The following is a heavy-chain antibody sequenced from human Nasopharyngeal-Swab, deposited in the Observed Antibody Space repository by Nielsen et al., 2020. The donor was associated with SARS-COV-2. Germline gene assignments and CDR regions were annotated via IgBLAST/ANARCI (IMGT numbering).Heavy chain of an antibody. Sequence: GALRPPWGAPGINFKKQKFKRGRQGPGEGLEGGPTNRKRRSYIYYADSVKGRFTISRDNAKNSLYLQMNSLRAEDTAVYYCARDGLDYDFWSAYFMDVWGQGTTVTVSS. V-gene: IGHV3-21*01. J-gene: IGHJ6*02. CDR1: GINFKKQK. D-gene: IGHD3-3*01. CDR3: ARDGLDYDFWSAYFMDV. CDR2: NRKRRSYI.